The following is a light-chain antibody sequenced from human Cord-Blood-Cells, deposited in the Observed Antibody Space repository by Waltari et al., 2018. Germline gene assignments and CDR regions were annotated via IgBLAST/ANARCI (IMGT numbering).Light chain of an antibody. CDR3: QQSYSTPYT. Sequence: DIQMTQSPSSLSASVGDRVTITCRASHSISNYLTWYQQKQGKAPKLLIYAASRLQSGVPSRFSGSGSGTDFTLTISSLQPEDFATYYCQQSYSTPYTFGQGTKLEIK. CDR1: HSISNY. J-gene: IGKJ2*01. V-gene: IGKV1-39*01. CDR2: AAS.